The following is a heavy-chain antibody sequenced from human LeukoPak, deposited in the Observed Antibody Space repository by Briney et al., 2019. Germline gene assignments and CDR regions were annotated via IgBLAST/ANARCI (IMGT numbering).Heavy chain of an antibody. D-gene: IGHD3-9*01. CDR1: GFIFRNYA. J-gene: IGHJ4*02. CDR2: ITGSGDTT. Sequence: GGSLRLSCAASGFIFRNYAMSWVRQAPGKGLEWVSAITGSGDTTYYADSVKGRFTISRDNSKNTLYVEMNTLRAEDTAVYYCARWGDYDILTGYYVSDFWGQGTLVTVSS. V-gene: IGHV3-23*01. CDR3: ARWGDYDILTGYYVSDF.